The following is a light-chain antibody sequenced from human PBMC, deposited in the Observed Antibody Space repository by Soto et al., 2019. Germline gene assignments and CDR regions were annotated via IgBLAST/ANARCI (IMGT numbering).Light chain of an antibody. CDR2: GAS. Sequence: EIVMTQSPATLSVSPGERATLSCRASQSVSGNLAWYQQKPGQAPRLLIYGASTRATGIAARFSGSGSGTAFTLTISSLQSEDFAVYYCQEYNNWPPTFGQGAKVEIK. J-gene: IGKJ1*01. CDR3: QEYNNWPPT. CDR1: QSVSGN. V-gene: IGKV3D-15*01.